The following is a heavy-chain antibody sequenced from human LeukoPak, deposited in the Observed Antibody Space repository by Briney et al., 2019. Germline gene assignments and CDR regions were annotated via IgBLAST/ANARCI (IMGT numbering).Heavy chain of an antibody. Sequence: SETLSLTCTVSGGSISSSSYYWGWIRQPPGKGLEWIGSIYYSGSTYYNPSLKSQVTISVDTSKNQFSLKLSSVTAADTAVYYCARQTGYSYGPDYWGQGTLVTVSS. J-gene: IGHJ4*02. CDR3: ARQTGYSYGPDY. V-gene: IGHV4-39*01. CDR2: IYYSGST. CDR1: GGSISSSSYY. D-gene: IGHD5-18*01.